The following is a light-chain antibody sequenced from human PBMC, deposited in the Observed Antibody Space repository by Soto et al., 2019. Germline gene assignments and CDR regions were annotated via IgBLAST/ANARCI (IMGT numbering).Light chain of an antibody. Sequence: DIQLTQSPSSLSASLGDSVSISCRASQNIDNHLHWYRQKSGKAPEVLIYAASTLRDGVSSRFSGSGYGTEFTLTINNLQPEDFATYYCQQCSSSPPITFGQGTRLDI. CDR1: QNIDNH. CDR3: QQCSSSPPIT. CDR2: AAS. V-gene: IGKV1-39*01. J-gene: IGKJ5*01.